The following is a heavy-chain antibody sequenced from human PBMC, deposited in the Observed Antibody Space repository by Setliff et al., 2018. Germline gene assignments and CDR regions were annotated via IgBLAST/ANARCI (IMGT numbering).Heavy chain of an antibody. J-gene: IGHJ4*02. D-gene: IGHD6-6*01. CDR2: VFPSGAT. CDR1: GDSMSGAS. V-gene: IGHV4-59*01. CDR3: ARGRNIAARLFDS. Sequence: SETLSLTCTVSGDSMSGASIWSWIRQPPGKGLEFMGYVFPSGATKYDPSLKSRLTISVDTSKKQFSLKLTSVTAADTAVYYCARGRNIAARLFDSWGQGTRVTVSS.